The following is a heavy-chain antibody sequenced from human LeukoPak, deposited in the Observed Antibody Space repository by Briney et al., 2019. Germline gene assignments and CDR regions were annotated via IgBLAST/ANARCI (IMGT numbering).Heavy chain of an antibody. CDR3: AGDYGANRRAFDI. CDR1: GFTFSNYW. CDR2: INIDGTST. D-gene: IGHD4-23*01. Sequence: GWSLRLCCAAAGFTFSNYWIHWVGQAPCQVLVSVLRINIDGTSTIYADSVKGRFTISRDNAKNTLYLQMNSLRAEDTAVYYCAGDYGANRRAFDIWGQGTLVTVSS. J-gene: IGHJ3*02. V-gene: IGHV3-74*01.